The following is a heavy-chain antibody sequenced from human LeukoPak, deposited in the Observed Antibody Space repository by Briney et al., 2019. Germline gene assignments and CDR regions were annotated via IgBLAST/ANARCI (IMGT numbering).Heavy chain of an antibody. CDR3: AKPRYGGNWDAFDM. CDR2: FSYDGSSK. CDR1: GFTFSRYG. D-gene: IGHD4-23*01. Sequence: PGRSLRPSCAASGFTFSRYGIHWVRQAPGKGLEGVAVFSYDGSSKYYADSVKGRFTISRDNSQNTVYLQMNSLRAEDTAVYYCAKPRYGGNWDAFDMWGQGTMVTVSS. V-gene: IGHV3-30*18. J-gene: IGHJ3*02.